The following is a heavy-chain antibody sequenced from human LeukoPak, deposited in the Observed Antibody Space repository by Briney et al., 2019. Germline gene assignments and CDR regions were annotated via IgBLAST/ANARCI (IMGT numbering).Heavy chain of an antibody. Sequence: SETLSLTCTVSGGSISSSSYYWGWIRQPPGKGLEWIGSIYYSGSTYYNPSLKSRVTISVDTSKNQFSLKLNSVTAADTAVYYCGRNDYGANSYWGQGTLVSVSS. CDR1: GGSISSSSYY. D-gene: IGHD4-23*01. CDR2: IYYSGST. J-gene: IGHJ4*02. CDR3: GRNDYGANSY. V-gene: IGHV4-39*01.